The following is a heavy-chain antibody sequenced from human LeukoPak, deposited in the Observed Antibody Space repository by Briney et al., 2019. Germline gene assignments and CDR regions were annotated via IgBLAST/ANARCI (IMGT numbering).Heavy chain of an antibody. V-gene: IGHV1-18*01. CDR2: ISAYNGNT. J-gene: IGHJ5*02. CDR1: GYTFTSYG. D-gene: IGHD3-22*01. CDR3: ARELYYYDSSGYSNWFDP. Sequence: ASVKVSCEASGYTFTSYGISWVRQAPGQGLEWMGWISAYNGNTNYAQKLQGRVTMTTDTSTSTAYMELRSLRSDDTAVYYCARELYYYDSSGYSNWFDPWGQGTLVTVSS.